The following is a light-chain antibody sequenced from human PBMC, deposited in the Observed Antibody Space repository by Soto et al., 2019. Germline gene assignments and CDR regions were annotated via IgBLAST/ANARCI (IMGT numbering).Light chain of an antibody. CDR3: AAWDDSLNGPV. J-gene: IGLJ2*01. Sequence: QSVLTQPPSASGTPGQRVTISCSGSSSNIGSNTVNCYQQLPGTAPKLLIYSNNQRPSAVPDRFSGSKSGTSASLATSGLQSEDEADYYCAAWDDSLNGPVFGGGTKVTVL. CDR2: SNN. V-gene: IGLV1-44*01. CDR1: SSNIGSNT.